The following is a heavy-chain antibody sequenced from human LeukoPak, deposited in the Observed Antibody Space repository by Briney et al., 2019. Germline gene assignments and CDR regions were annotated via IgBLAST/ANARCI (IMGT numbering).Heavy chain of an antibody. CDR1: GFTFSSYG. CDR3: AKSRVGYDY. J-gene: IGHJ4*02. Sequence: GGSLRLSCAASGFTFSSYGMSWVRQAAGPGREWVSTITVSGGNTYYADSVKGRFTISIDNSKNTLYRQMNSRIAEDTAVYYCAKSRVGYDYWGQGTLVTVSS. V-gene: IGHV3-23*01. D-gene: IGHD5-12*01. CDR2: ITVSGGNT.